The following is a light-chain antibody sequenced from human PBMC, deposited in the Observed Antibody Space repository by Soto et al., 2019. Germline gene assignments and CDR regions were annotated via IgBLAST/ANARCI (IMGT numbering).Light chain of an antibody. Sequence: DIQMTQSPSTLSASVGDRVTITCRASQSVSFWLAWYQQKPGKAPKLLIYQASNLESGVHSRFSGSGSGTEFTLTISSLQPDDFGTYYCQQYNTCPPYTFGQGTKLEIK. CDR1: QSVSFW. CDR2: QAS. CDR3: QQYNTCPPYT. V-gene: IGKV1-5*03. J-gene: IGKJ2*01.